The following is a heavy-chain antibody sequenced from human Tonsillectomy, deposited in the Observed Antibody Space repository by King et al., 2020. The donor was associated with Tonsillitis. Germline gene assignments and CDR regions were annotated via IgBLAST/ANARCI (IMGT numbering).Heavy chain of an antibody. CDR1: GFTFRNYG. CDR3: ARERLYSSGWGRDY. CDR2: ISYDGSRK. J-gene: IGHJ4*02. V-gene: IGHV3-33*05. Sequence: VQLVESGGGVVQPGRSLRLSCAASGFTFRNYGMHWVRQAPGKGLDWVAVISYDGSRKNYADSVKGRFAISRDNSNSTVYLQVNSLRAEDTALYYCARERLYSSGWGRDYWGQGTPVTVSS. D-gene: IGHD6-25*01.